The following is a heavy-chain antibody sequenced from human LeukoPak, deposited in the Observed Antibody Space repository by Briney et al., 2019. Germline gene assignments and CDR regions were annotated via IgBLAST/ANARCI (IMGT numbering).Heavy chain of an antibody. CDR3: ARVRGYSGYVLGYWLDP. Sequence: GGSLRLSCAASGFTFSSYDMNWVRQAPGKGLEWVSSISSGGYTIYYADSVKGRFTISRNNAKNSLFLQMNSLRAEDTAVYYWARVRGYSGYVLGYWLDPWGQGTLVTVSS. V-gene: IGHV3-48*03. CDR1: GFTFSSYD. CDR2: ISSGGYTI. J-gene: IGHJ5*02. D-gene: IGHD5-12*01.